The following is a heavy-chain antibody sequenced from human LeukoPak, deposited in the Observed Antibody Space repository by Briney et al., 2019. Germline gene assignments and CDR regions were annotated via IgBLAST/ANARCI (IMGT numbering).Heavy chain of an antibody. Sequence: ASVKVSCKASGYTFTSYDINWVRQATGQGLEWMGWINPNSGGTNYAQKFQGRVTMTRDTSISTAYMELSRLRSDDTAVYYCARASGAVAGTGLFDYWGQGTLVTVSS. CDR3: ARASGAVAGTGLFDY. CDR1: GYTFTSYD. CDR2: INPNSGGT. V-gene: IGHV1-2*02. J-gene: IGHJ4*02. D-gene: IGHD6-19*01.